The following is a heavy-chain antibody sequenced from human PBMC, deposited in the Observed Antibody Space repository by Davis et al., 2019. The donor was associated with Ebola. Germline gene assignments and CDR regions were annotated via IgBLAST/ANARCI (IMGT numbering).Heavy chain of an antibody. CDR2: INQSGGT. CDR1: GGSINSHHW. D-gene: IGHD3/OR15-3a*01. Sequence: PSETLSLTCVVSGGSINSHHWWTWVRPPPGKGLEWIGEINQSGGTNYNPSLRSRVTISVDKSKNQFSLRLTSVTAADTAVYFCARRPIWTGDSSFYYGMGVWGQGTTVTVSS. J-gene: IGHJ6*02. CDR3: ARRPIWTGDSSFYYGMGV. V-gene: IGHV4-4*02.